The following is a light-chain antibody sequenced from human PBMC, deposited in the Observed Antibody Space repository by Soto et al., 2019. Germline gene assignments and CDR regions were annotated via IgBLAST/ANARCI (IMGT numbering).Light chain of an antibody. CDR2: DNN. CDR1: ISNIGNNY. J-gene: IGLJ2*01. Sequence: QSVLTQSPAGSGAPGQKVTISSSGSISNIGNNYVSWYQQLPGTAPKLLIYDNNKRPSGIPDRFTGSKSGTSGTLDITGLQTGDEADYYCATWDGSLPGEVFGGGTKLTVL. V-gene: IGLV1-51*01. CDR3: ATWDGSLPGEV.